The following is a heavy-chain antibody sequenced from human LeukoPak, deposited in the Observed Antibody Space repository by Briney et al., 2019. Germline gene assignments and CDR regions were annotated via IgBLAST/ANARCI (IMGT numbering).Heavy chain of an antibody. CDR3: ARSSGGGNYLRSDFDY. Sequence: ASVKVSCKASGGTFSSYAISWARQAPGQGLEWMGGMHPNSGGTNYAQRFQGRVTMTRDTSINTAYMELTRLRSDDTAVYYCARSSGGGNYLRSDFDYWGQGTLVAVSS. CDR2: MHPNSGGT. J-gene: IGHJ4*02. CDR1: GGTFSSYA. V-gene: IGHV1-2*02. D-gene: IGHD1-26*01.